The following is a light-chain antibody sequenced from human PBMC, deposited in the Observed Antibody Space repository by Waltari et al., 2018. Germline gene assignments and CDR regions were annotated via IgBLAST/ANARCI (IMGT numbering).Light chain of an antibody. J-gene: IGLJ1*01. CDR3: SSYTSSSTPFV. V-gene: IGLV2-14*01. Sequence: QSALTQPASVSGSPGQSITISCTGTSSDVGGYNYVSWYQQHPGKDPKLMIYEVSNRPSGVASRFSGSKSGNTASLTSSGLQAEDEADYYCSSYTSSSTPFVFGTGTKVTVL. CDR2: EVS. CDR1: SSDVGGYNY.